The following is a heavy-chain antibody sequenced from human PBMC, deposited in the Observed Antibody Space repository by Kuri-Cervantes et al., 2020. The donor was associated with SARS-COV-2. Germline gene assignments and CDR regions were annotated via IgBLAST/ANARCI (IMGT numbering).Heavy chain of an antibody. J-gene: IGHJ6*02. V-gene: IGHV3-53*01. CDR2: IYSGGST. Sequence: GGSLRLSCAASGFTVSSNYMSWVRQAPGKGLEWVSVIYSGGSTYYADSVKGRFTISRHNSKNTLYLQMNSLRAEDTAVYYCAREGGEMATLTYYYYGMDVWGQGTTVTVSS. CDR1: GFTVSSNY. D-gene: IGHD5-24*01. CDR3: AREGGEMATLTYYYYGMDV.